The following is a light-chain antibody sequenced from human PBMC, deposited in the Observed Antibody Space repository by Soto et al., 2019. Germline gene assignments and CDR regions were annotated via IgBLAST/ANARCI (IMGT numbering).Light chain of an antibody. CDR2: SDN. V-gene: IGLV1-44*01. Sequence: QAVVTQPPSASATPGQRVTISCSGGNSNIGRNSVNWYQQLPGTAPKLLMYSDNQRPSGVPDRFSGSKSGTSASLAISGLQSEDEADYYCAAWDDSLNGYVFGTGTKLTVL. J-gene: IGLJ1*01. CDR1: NSNIGRNS. CDR3: AAWDDSLNGYV.